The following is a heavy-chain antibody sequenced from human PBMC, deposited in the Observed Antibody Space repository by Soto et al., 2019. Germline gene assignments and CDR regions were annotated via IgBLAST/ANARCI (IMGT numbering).Heavy chain of an antibody. Sequence: QVQVVQSGAEVKKPGSSVKVSCTASGGTFSSYAISWVRQAPGQGLELMGGIIPIFGTANYAQKFQGRVTITADESTSTAYMELSSLRSEDTAVYYCARDRPIRMAVALPHGHCYFDLWGRGTLVTVSS. CDR3: ARDRPIRMAVALPHGHCYFDL. D-gene: IGHD6-19*01. CDR2: IIPIFGTA. J-gene: IGHJ2*01. V-gene: IGHV1-69*12. CDR1: GGTFSSYA.